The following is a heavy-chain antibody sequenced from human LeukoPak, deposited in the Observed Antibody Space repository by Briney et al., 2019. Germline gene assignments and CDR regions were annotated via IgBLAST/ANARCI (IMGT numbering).Heavy chain of an antibody. CDR3: ATLTGYFDWPRGYHFDY. D-gene: IGHD3-9*01. CDR2: IYYSGST. J-gene: IGHJ4*02. CDR1: GGSFSGYY. Sequence: SETLSLTCAVYGGSFSGYYWSWIRQPPGKGLEWIGSIYYSGSTYYNPSLKSRVTISVDTSKNQFSLKLSSVTAADTAVYYCATLTGYFDWPRGYHFDYWGQGTLVTVSS. V-gene: IGHV4-34*01.